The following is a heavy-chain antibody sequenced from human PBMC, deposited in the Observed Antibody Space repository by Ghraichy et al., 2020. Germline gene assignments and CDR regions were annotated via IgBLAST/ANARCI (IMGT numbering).Heavy chain of an antibody. CDR2: IYDSGST. Sequence: TLSLTCAVSGGSISSGGYSWSWIRQPPGKGLEWIGYIYDSGSTYYNPSLKSRVTISLDTSKNQFSLKLSSVTAADTVVYYCARTHNMVRGDLFDYWGQGTLVTVSS. D-gene: IGHD3-10*01. CDR3: ARTHNMVRGDLFDY. CDR1: GGSISSGGYS. J-gene: IGHJ4*02. V-gene: IGHV4-30-4*07.